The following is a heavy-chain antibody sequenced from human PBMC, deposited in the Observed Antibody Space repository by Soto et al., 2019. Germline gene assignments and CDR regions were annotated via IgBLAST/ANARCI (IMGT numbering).Heavy chain of an antibody. D-gene: IGHD2-2*01. CDR1: GGSISIYY. CDR3: ARERYCSSTSCRPSGMDV. V-gene: IGHV4-59*01. Sequence: SDTLSLTCTVSGGSISIYYWSWIRQPPGKGLEWIGYIYYSGSTNYNPSLKSRVTISVDTSKNQFSLKLSSVTAADTAVYYCARERYCSSTSCRPSGMDVWGQGTTVTVSS. J-gene: IGHJ6*02. CDR2: IYYSGST.